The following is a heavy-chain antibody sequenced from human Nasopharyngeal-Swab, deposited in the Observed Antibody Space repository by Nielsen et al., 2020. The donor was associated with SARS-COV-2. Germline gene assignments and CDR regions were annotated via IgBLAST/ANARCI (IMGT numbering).Heavy chain of an antibody. J-gene: IGHJ6*03. D-gene: IGHD4-17*01. CDR3: ARLPYGDYEVGSYYYYMDV. V-gene: IGHV1-69*06. Sequence: SVKVSCKASGGTFSSYAISWVRQAPGQGLEWMGGIIPIFGTANYAQKFQGRVTITADKSTSTAYMELSSLRSEDTAVYYCARLPYGDYEVGSYYYYMDVWGKGTTVTVSS. CDR2: IIPIFGTA. CDR1: GGTFSSYA.